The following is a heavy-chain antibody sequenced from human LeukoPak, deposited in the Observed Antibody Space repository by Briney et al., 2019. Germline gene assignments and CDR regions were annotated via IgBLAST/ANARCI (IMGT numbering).Heavy chain of an antibody. J-gene: IGHJ4*02. CDR1: GFTFSSYA. CDR2: ISGSDGST. Sequence: PGGSLRLSCAASGFTFSSYAMSWVRQAPGKGLEWVSGISGSDGSTNYADSVKGRFTISRENSKNTLYLQMNSLRAEDTAVYYCAKESLGATPFVYWGQGTLVTVSS. V-gene: IGHV3-23*01. D-gene: IGHD1-26*01. CDR3: AKESLGATPFVY.